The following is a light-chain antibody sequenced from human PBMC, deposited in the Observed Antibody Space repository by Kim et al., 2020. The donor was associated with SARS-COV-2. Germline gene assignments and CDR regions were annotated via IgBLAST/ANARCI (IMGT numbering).Light chain of an antibody. CDR1: SSDVGAYNY. CDR2: DVS. Sequence: QSALTQPHSVSGSPGQSVTISCTGTSSDVGAYNYVSWYQQHPGKAPKLMISDVSKRPSGVPDRFSGSKSGNTASLTISGLQTEDEADYYCCSYAGGYTHVVFGGGTQLTVL. CDR3: CSYAGGYTHVV. J-gene: IGLJ2*01. V-gene: IGLV2-11*01.